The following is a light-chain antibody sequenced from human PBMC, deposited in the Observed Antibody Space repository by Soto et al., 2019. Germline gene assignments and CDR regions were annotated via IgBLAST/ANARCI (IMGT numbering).Light chain of an antibody. CDR2: DVG. CDR3: SSYTSISPHVL. Sequence: QSVLTQPASVSGSPGQSITISCTGTSSDVGGYNYVSWYQQHPGKAPKLMIYDVGNRPSGVSNRFSGSKSGNTASLTISGLQAEDEADYYCSSYTSISPHVLFGGGTQLTVL. J-gene: IGLJ2*01. CDR1: SSDVGGYNY. V-gene: IGLV2-14*01.